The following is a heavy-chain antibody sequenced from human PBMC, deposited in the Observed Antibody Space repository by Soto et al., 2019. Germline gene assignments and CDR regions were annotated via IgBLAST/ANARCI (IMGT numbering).Heavy chain of an antibody. D-gene: IGHD5-18*01. J-gene: IGHJ6*02. CDR1: GFTFSSYA. V-gene: IGHV3-23*01. CDR3: ASGDGYWSYYGMDV. CDR2: ISGSGGST. Sequence: PGGSLRLSCAASGFTFSSYAMSWVRQAPGKGLEWVSAISGSGGSTYDADSVKGRFTISRDNSKNTLYLQMNSLRAEDTAVYYCASGDGYWSYYGMDVWGQGTTVTVSS.